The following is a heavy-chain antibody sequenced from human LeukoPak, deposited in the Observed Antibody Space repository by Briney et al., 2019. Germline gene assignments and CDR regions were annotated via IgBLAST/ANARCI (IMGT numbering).Heavy chain of an antibody. V-gene: IGHV4-59*11. CDR1: VVSITSHN. D-gene: IGHD3-22*01. Sequence: SETLSLTCTVSVVSITSHNWSCIRDPPRQGLEWIGDIYNSGSTNYNPCLKSRVTISVDTSKYQFSLKLSAVTAADTAVYYCAREGYDDSSGYYLGLGYYYYHYMDVWGKGTTVTVSS. J-gene: IGHJ6*03. CDR3: AREGYDDSSGYYLGLGYYYYHYMDV. CDR2: IYNSGST.